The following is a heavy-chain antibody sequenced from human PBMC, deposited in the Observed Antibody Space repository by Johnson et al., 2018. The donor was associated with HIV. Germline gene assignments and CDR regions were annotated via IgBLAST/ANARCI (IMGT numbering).Heavy chain of an antibody. CDR1: GFTFSSYG. V-gene: IGHV3-33*06. Sequence: QVQLMESGGGVVQPGRSLRLSCAASGFTFSSYGMHWVRQAPGKGLEWVAVIWFDGSNKYYADSVKGRFTISRDNSKHTLYLQMNILRAEDTAVYYCAKLTGVGGYEAFDIWGKGTMVTVYS. CDR2: IWFDGSNK. D-gene: IGHD7-27*01. CDR3: AKLTGVGGYEAFDI. J-gene: IGHJ3*02.